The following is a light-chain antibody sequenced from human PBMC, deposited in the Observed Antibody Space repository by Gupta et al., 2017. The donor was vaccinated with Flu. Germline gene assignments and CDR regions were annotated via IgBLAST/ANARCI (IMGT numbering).Light chain of an antibody. J-gene: IGKJ4*01. CDR3: MQALQTPL. CDR1: QSLLHSNGYNY. Sequence: PVTPGEPASISCRSSQSLLHSNGYNYLDWYLQKPGQSPQLLIYLGSNRASGVPDRFSGSGSGTDFTLKISRVEAEDVGVYYCMQALQTPLFGGGTKVEIK. CDR2: LGS. V-gene: IGKV2-28*01.